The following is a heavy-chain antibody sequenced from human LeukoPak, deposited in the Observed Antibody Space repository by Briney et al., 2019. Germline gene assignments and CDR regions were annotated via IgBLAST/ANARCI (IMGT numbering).Heavy chain of an antibody. D-gene: IGHD6-19*01. CDR1: GVTFTNYA. Sequence: GASLRLSCTASGVTFTNYAMTWVRQAPGQGLEWVSGISPSGGSTNYADSVKGRFTITRDNSKNTLYLQMNSLRSEDTAVYYCAKVPAGNKVEYWGQGTLVTVSS. V-gene: IGHV3-23*01. CDR3: AKVPAGNKVEY. CDR2: ISPSGGST. J-gene: IGHJ4*02.